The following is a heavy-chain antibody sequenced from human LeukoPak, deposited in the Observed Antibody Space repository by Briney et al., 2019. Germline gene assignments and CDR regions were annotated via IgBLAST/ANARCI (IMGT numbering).Heavy chain of an antibody. J-gene: IGHJ3*02. CDR1: GYTFTNYD. CDR2: MNPNSGNT. V-gene: IGHV1-8*01. CDR3: ARDLDDSSGYYLIDAFDI. Sequence: ASVKVSCKASGYTFTNYDINWVRQATGQGLEWMGRMNPNSGNTGYAQKFQGRVSLTRDTSISTAYMELSSLRSEDTAVYYCARDLDDSSGYYLIDAFDIWGQGTMVTVSS. D-gene: IGHD3-22*01.